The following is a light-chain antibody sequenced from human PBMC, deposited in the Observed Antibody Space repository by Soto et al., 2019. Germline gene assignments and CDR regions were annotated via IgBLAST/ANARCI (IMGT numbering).Light chain of an antibody. Sequence: EIVLTQSPGTLSLSPGERATLSCRASQSVSSSYLAWYQHKPGQAPRLLIYGASSRATGIPDRFSGSGSGTDFTLTISRLEPEDFAVYYCKQYGSSPWTFGQGTNVEIK. CDR3: KQYGSSPWT. CDR1: QSVSSSY. J-gene: IGKJ1*01. CDR2: GAS. V-gene: IGKV3-20*01.